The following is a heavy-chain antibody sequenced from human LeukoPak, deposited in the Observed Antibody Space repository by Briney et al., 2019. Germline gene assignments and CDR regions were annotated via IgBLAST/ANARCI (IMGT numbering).Heavy chain of an antibody. CDR2: ISETGDRT. CDR1: GFPFSSYA. J-gene: IGHJ5*02. D-gene: IGHD5-24*01. V-gene: IGHV3-23*01. Sequence: GGSLRLSCAASGFPFSSYAMNWVRQAPGKGLEWVSAISETGDRTHYADSVKGRFTVSRDNSKDTLYLQMDSLRAEDTAVYYCAKQFVDIWGQGTLVTVSS. CDR3: AKQFVDI.